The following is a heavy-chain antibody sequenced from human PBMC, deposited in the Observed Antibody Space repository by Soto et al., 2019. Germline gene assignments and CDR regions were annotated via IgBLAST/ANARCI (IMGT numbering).Heavy chain of an antibody. V-gene: IGHV4-59*01. Sequence: KPSETLSLTCTVSGGSISSYYWSWIRQPPGKGLEWIGYIYYSGSTSYNPSLKSRVTISVDTSKNQFSLKLSSVTAADTAVYYCARVTRRGNWFDPWGQGTLVTVSS. J-gene: IGHJ5*02. D-gene: IGHD3-3*01. CDR2: IYYSGST. CDR1: GGSISSYY. CDR3: ARVTRRGNWFDP.